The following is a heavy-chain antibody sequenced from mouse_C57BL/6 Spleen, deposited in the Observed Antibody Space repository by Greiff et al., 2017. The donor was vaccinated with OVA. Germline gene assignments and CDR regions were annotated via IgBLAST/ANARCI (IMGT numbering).Heavy chain of an antibody. CDR3: ARPSANSFDY. Sequence: EVMLVESGGDLVKPGGSLKLSCAASGFTFSSYGMSWVRQTPDKRLEWVATISSGGSYTYYPDSVKGRFTISRDNAKNTLYLQMSSLKSEDTAMYYCARPSANSFDYWGQGTTLTVSS. J-gene: IGHJ2*01. CDR1: GFTFSSYG. V-gene: IGHV5-6*02. CDR2: ISSGGSYT. D-gene: IGHD6-1*01.